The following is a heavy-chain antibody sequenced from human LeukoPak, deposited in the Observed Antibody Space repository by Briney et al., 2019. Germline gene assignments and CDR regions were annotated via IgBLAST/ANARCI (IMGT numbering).Heavy chain of an antibody. J-gene: IGHJ6*04. CDR2: ISSSGSTI. CDR1: GFTFSSYW. CDR3: AELGITMIGGV. V-gene: IGHV3-48*04. Sequence: PGGSLRLSCAASGFTFSSYWMSWVRQAPGKGLEWVSYISSSGSTIYYADSVKGRFAISRDNAKNSLYLQMNSLRAEDTAVYYCAELGITMIGGVWGKGTTVTISA. D-gene: IGHD3-10*02.